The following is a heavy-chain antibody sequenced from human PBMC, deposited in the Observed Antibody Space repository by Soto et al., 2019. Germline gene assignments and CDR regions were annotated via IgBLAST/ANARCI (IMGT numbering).Heavy chain of an antibody. D-gene: IGHD2-21*01. CDR2: FRYSYNT. V-gene: IGHV4-39*02. CDR1: GGSISRGPYS. CDR3: AWLGAYCDRTGCYGYCALDV. J-gene: IGHJ6*02. Sequence: QLQLQESGPGLVKPSETLSLTCTVSGGSISRGPYSWGWIRQTPGEGLGGIGTFRYSYNTYYNPSLESRVTTLVGASNNDVSMKVTSATGADTATYCCAWLGAYCDRTGCYGYCALDVWAQGPRVTVSS.